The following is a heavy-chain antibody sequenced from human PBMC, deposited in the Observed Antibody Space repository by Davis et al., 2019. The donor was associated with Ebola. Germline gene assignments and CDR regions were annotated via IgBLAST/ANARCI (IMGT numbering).Heavy chain of an antibody. CDR1: GYTFTGYY. CDR2: INPNSGGT. J-gene: IGHJ4*02. Sequence: ASVTVSCKASGYTFTGYYMHWVRQAPGQGLEWMGWINPNSGGTNYAQKFQGRVTITADKSTSTAYMELSSLRSEDTAVYYCARYGDYASFAGWGQGTLVTVSS. CDR3: ARYGDYASFAG. D-gene: IGHD4-17*01. V-gene: IGHV1-2*02.